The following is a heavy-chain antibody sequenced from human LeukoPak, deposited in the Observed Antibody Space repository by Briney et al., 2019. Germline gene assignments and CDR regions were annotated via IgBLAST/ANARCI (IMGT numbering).Heavy chain of an antibody. CDR1: GYTFTSYD. V-gene: IGHV1-8*01. J-gene: IGHJ4*02. D-gene: IGHD5-12*01. CDR3: AIRPATIQPDY. CDR2: TNPNSGNT. Sequence: GASVKVSCKASGYTFTSYDINWVRQAPGQGLEWMGWTNPNSGNTGYAQKFQGRVTMTRNTSISTAYMELSSLRSEDTAVYYCAIRPATIQPDYWGQGTLVTVSS.